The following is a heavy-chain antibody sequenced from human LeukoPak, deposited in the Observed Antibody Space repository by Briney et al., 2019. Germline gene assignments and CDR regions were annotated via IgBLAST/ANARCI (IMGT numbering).Heavy chain of an antibody. CDR3: ARPLLTGYRCDTFDI. J-gene: IGHJ3*02. CDR2: MYYSGST. Sequence: SETLSLTCTVSGGSISNSSYYWGWIRQPPGKGLEWIGSMYYSGSTYYNPSLKSRATISVDTSKNQFSLKLSSVTAADTAVYYCARPLLTGYRCDTFDIWGQGTMVTVSS. V-gene: IGHV4-39*01. D-gene: IGHD3-9*01. CDR1: GGSISNSSYY.